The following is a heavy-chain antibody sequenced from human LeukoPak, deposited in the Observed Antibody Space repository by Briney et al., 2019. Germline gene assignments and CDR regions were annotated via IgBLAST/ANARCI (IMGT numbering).Heavy chain of an antibody. CDR2: IYYSERT. J-gene: IGHJ3*02. V-gene: IGHV4-39*01. CDR3: ARGFAIAVAVTAVGAFDI. D-gene: IGHD6-19*01. Sequence: SETLSLTCTVSGGSISSSSSYWGWIRQPPGKGLEWHGRIYYSERTYYNPSLKSRVTISVDTSKNQFSLKLSSVTAADTAVYYCARGFAIAVAVTAVGAFDIWGQGTMVTVSS. CDR1: GGSISSSSSY.